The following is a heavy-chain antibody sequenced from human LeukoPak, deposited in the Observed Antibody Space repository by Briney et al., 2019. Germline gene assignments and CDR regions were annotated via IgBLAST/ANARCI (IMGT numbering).Heavy chain of an antibody. Sequence: GGSLRLSCAASGFTFRSYAMSWGRQAPGKGLEWVSVIIGSGGSTYYADSVKGRFTISRDNSKNTLYLQMNSLRAEDTALYYCAKEMSDIVDGYADAFDIWGQGTMVTVSS. CDR1: GFTFRSYA. CDR3: AKEMSDIVDGYADAFDI. D-gene: IGHD3-9*01. CDR2: IIGSGGST. J-gene: IGHJ3*02. V-gene: IGHV3-23*01.